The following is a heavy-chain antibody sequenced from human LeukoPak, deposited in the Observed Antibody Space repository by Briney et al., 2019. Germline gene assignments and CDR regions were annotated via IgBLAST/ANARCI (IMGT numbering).Heavy chain of an antibody. CDR2: INTDGSST. D-gene: IGHD3-3*01. CDR3: ARGSVFRGWFDP. V-gene: IGHV3-74*01. CDR1: GFTFSSYW. Sequence: GGSLRLSCAASGFTFSSYWMRWVRQAPGKGLVWVSRINTDGSSTSYADSVKGRFTISRDNAKNTLYLQMNSLRAEDTAVYYCARGSVFRGWFDPWGQGTLVTVSS. J-gene: IGHJ5*02.